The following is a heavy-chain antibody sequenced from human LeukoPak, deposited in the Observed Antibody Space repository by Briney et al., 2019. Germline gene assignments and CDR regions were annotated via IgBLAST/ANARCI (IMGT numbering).Heavy chain of an antibody. Sequence: PSETLSLTCTVSGGSISSGSYYWSWIRQPAGKGLEWIGRIYTSGSTNYNPSLKSRVTISVDTSKNQFSLKLSSVTAADTAVYYCAKGAGRINWFDPWGQGTLVTVSS. V-gene: IGHV4-61*02. CDR1: GGSISSGSYY. J-gene: IGHJ5*02. CDR3: AKGAGRINWFDP. D-gene: IGHD6-19*01. CDR2: IYTSGST.